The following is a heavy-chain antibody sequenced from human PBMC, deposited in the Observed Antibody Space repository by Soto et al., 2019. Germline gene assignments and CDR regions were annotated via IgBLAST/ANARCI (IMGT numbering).Heavy chain of an antibody. V-gene: IGHV4-61*01. Sequence: QVQLQESGPGLVKPSETLALTCTVSGGSVRSGSYYWSWIRQPPGKGLEWIGYIYYSGSTNYNPSLKSRVTISVDPSKNQFSLKLSSVTAADTAVYFCARGPAYYYDSSGESGFDYWGQGTLVTVSS. D-gene: IGHD3-22*01. J-gene: IGHJ4*02. CDR3: ARGPAYYYDSSGESGFDY. CDR2: IYYSGST. CDR1: GGSVRSGSYY.